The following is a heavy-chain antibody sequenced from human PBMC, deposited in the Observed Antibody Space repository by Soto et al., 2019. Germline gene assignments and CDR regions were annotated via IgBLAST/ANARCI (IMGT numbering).Heavy chain of an antibody. D-gene: IGHD4-17*01. CDR2: ISAYNGNT. Sequence: QVQLVQSGAEVKKPGASVKVSCKASGYTFTSYGISWVRQAPGQGLEWMGGISAYNGNTNYAQKLQGRVTMTTDTSTSTAYMELRSQRSDDTAVYYCARDSPHYGDYDATDYWGQGTLVTVSS. J-gene: IGHJ4*02. CDR3: ARDSPHYGDYDATDY. CDR1: GYTFTSYG. V-gene: IGHV1-18*04.